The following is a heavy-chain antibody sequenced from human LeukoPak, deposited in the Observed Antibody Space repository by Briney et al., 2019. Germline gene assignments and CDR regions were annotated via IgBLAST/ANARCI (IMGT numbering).Heavy chain of an antibody. CDR3: ARRACSGGSCYSGDYMDV. CDR1: GYTFTSYD. Sequence: ASVKVSCKASGYTFTSYDINWLRQATGQGLEWMGWMNPNRVNTGYAQKFQGRVTMTRNTSISTAYMELSNLRSEDTAVYYCARRACSGGSCYSGDYMDVWGKGNTVTISS. V-gene: IGHV1-8*01. J-gene: IGHJ6*03. D-gene: IGHD2-15*01. CDR2: MNPNRVNT.